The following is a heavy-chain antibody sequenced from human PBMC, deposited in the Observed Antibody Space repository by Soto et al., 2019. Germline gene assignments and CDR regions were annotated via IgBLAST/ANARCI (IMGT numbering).Heavy chain of an antibody. CDR1: GFSLKTYA. Sequence: PGGSLRLSCAASGFSLKTYAMTWVRQAPGKGLEWVSGITGSGDKTYYADSVKGRFIISRDNSENTLYLQMDSLRAEDTALYYCARDCSSSSCSVWRYWGQGTQVTVSS. CDR3: ARDCSSSSCSVWRY. J-gene: IGHJ4*02. D-gene: IGHD2-2*01. V-gene: IGHV3-23*01. CDR2: ITGSGDKT.